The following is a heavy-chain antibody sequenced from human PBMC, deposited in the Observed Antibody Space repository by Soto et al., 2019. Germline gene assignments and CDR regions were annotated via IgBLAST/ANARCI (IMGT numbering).Heavy chain of an antibody. CDR2: ISSSGSTI. V-gene: IGHV3-11*01. CDR1: GFTFSDYY. J-gene: IGHJ5*02. Sequence: GGSLRLSCAASGFTFSDYYMSWIRQAPGKGLEWVSYISSSGSTIYYADSVKGRFTISGDNAKNSLYLQMNSLRAEDTAVYYCARENQQLVLLGKIGDNWFDPWGQGTLVPVSS. D-gene: IGHD6-6*01. CDR3: ARENQQLVLLGKIGDNWFDP.